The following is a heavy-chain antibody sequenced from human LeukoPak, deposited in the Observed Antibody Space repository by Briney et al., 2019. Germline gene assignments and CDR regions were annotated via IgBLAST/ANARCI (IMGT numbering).Heavy chain of an antibody. V-gene: IGHV4-31*03. CDR1: GGSISSGGYY. Sequence: PSQTLPLTCTVSGGSISSGGYYWSWIRQHPGKGLEWIGYIYYSGSTYYNPSLKSRVTISVDTSKNQFSLKLSSVTAADTAVYYCARGAASNYDSSGYYAHWGQGTLVTVSS. CDR3: ARGAASNYDSSGYYAH. J-gene: IGHJ4*02. CDR2: IYYSGST. D-gene: IGHD3-22*01.